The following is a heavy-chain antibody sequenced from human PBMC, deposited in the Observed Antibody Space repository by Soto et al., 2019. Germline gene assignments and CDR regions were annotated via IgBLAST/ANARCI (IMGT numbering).Heavy chain of an antibody. CDR3: AHFSDLEWFDP. Sequence: QVQLQESGPGLVRPSETLSLTCTVSGGSISRYFWSWIRQAPGKGLEWIGYIFYTGSTTYNPSLKSRVTISIDTSKNQFSLKLSSLTAADTAVYYCAHFSDLEWFDPWGQGTLVTVS. J-gene: IGHJ5*02. CDR2: IFYTGST. D-gene: IGHD2-21*01. CDR1: GGSISRYF. V-gene: IGHV4-59*01.